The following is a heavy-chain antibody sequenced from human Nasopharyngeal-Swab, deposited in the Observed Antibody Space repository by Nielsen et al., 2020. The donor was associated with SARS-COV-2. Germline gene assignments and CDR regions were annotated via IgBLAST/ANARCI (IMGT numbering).Heavy chain of an antibody. D-gene: IGHD3-3*01. CDR2: ISAYNGNT. CDR1: GYTFTSYG. CDR3: ARTSYDFWSGYWADYYYMDV. Sequence: ASVKVSCKASGYTFTSYGISWVRQAPGQGLEWMGRISAYNGNTNYAQKLQGRVTMTTDTSTSTAYMELRSLRSDDTAVYYCARTSYDFWSGYWADYYYMDVWGKGTTVTVSS. J-gene: IGHJ6*03. V-gene: IGHV1-18*04.